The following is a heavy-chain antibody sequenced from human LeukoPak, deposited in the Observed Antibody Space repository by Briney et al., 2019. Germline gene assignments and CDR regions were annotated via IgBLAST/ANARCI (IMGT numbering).Heavy chain of an antibody. Sequence: GGSLRLSCAADGFTFRKHWMSWVRQAPGKGLEWVANIKQDGSEKYYVDSVKGRFTISRDNAKNSLYLQMNSLRAEDTAVYYCARDYGDYWGQGTLVAVSS. J-gene: IGHJ4*02. CDR3: ARDYGDY. CDR2: IKQDGSEK. CDR1: GFTFRKHW. V-gene: IGHV3-7*01. D-gene: IGHD4-17*01.